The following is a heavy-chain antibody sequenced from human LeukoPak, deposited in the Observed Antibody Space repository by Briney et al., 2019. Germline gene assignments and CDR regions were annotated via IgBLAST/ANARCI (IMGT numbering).Heavy chain of an antibody. Sequence: GGSLRLSCAASGFTFRSYAMHWVRQAPGKGLEWVAVISDDGSRQHYADFLEGRITISRDNSKNTVSLQMSSLRTGDTAVYFCAREQSGDGWSGFDYWGQGTLVTVSS. J-gene: IGHJ4*02. D-gene: IGHD6-19*01. CDR1: GFTFRSYA. CDR2: ISDDGSRQ. CDR3: AREQSGDGWSGFDY. V-gene: IGHV3-30*15.